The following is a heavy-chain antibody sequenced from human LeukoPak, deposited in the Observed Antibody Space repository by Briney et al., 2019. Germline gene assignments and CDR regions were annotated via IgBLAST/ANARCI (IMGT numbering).Heavy chain of an antibody. CDR2: MSTSGST. J-gene: IGHJ4*02. V-gene: IGHV4-4*07. Sequence: SETLSLTCTVSGDSVSAYYWSWIRQPAGKGLEWIGRMSTSGSTNYNPSLKSRVTISVDTSKNQFSLKLSSVTAADTAVYYCARHHFQLSALDYWGQGTLVTVSS. CDR1: GDSVSAYY. CDR3: ARHHFQLSALDY. D-gene: IGHD2-2*01.